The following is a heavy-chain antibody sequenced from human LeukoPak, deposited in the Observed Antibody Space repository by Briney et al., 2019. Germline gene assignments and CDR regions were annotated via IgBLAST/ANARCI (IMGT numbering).Heavy chain of an antibody. V-gene: IGHV1-69*13. CDR2: IIPIFGTA. Sequence: GASVKVSCKASGGTFSSYAISWVRQAPGQGLEWMGGIIPIFGTANYAQKFQGRVTITADESTSTAYMELSSLRSEDTAVYYCARDRYSYGHSGSNWFDPWGQGTLVTVSS. J-gene: IGHJ5*02. CDR1: GGTFSSYA. CDR3: ARDRYSYGHSGSNWFDP. D-gene: IGHD5-18*01.